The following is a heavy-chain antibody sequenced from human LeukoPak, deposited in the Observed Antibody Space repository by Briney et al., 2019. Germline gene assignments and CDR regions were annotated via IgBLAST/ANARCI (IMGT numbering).Heavy chain of an antibody. V-gene: IGHV1-69*02. Sequence: GASVKVSCKASGGTFSSFTISWVRQAPGQGLEWMGRIIPILGMTNYAQKFQGRVTVTADKSTSTAYMEPSSLKSEDTAVYYCASGTTAHDYWGQGTLVTVSS. J-gene: IGHJ4*02. CDR1: GGTFSSFT. D-gene: IGHD1-7*01. CDR2: IIPILGMT. CDR3: ASGTTAHDY.